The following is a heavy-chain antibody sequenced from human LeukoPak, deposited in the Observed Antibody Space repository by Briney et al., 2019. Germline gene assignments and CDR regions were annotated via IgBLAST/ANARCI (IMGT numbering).Heavy chain of an antibody. CDR2: IYYSGST. CDR3: ARHWYYYDSSGYYYYYYGMDV. Sequence: SETLSLTCTVSGGSISSYYWSWIRQPPGKGLEWIGHIYYSGSTNYNPSLKSRVTISVDTSKNQFSLKLSSVTAADTVVYYCARHWYYYDSSGYYYYYYGMDVWGQGTTVTVSS. V-gene: IGHV4-59*08. J-gene: IGHJ6*02. D-gene: IGHD3-22*01. CDR1: GGSISSYY.